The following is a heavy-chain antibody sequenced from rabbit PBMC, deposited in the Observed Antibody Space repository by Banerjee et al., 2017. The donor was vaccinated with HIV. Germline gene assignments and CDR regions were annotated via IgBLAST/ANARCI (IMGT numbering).Heavy chain of an antibody. V-gene: IGHV1S47*01. CDR3: ARDPAYASSSGYYGYTRLDL. CDR2: IYPDYGST. J-gene: IGHJ3*01. Sequence: QEQLVESGGGLVTLGGSLKLSCKASGIDFSSYGISWVRQAPGKGLEWIAYIYPDYGSTDYASWVNGRFTISLDNAQNTVFLQMTSLTAADTATYFCARDPAYASSSGYYGYTRLDLWGPGTLVTVS. CDR1: GIDFSSYG. D-gene: IGHD1-1*01.